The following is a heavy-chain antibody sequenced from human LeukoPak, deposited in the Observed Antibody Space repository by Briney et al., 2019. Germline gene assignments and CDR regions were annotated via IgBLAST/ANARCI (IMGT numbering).Heavy chain of an antibody. J-gene: IGHJ4*02. Sequence: ASVKVSCKASGYTFTSYAMHWVRQAPGQRLEWMGWFNAGNGDTKYSQKFQGRVTITRDTSASTAYMELSSLRSEDTAVYYCARDVMGLATDYWGQGTLVTVSS. CDR3: ARDVMGLATDY. D-gene: IGHD6-19*01. CDR1: GYTFTSYA. V-gene: IGHV1-3*01. CDR2: FNAGNGDT.